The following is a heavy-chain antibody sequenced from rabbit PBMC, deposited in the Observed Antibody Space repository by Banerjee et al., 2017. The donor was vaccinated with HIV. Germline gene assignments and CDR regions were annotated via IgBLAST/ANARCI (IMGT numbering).Heavy chain of an antibody. CDR1: GFDISSYH. V-gene: IGHV1S40*01. D-gene: IGHD6-1*01. CDR2: IYIGGGDT. J-gene: IGHJ6*01. Sequence: QSLEESGGDLVKPGASLTLTCKASGFDISSYHMCWVRQAPGKGLEWIACIYIGGGDTYYASWAKGRFTISKTSSTSVTLQMTSLTAADTATYFCARSRAGYATYGYEYRYGMDLRGQGTLVTVS. CDR3: ARSRAGYATYGYEYRYGMDL.